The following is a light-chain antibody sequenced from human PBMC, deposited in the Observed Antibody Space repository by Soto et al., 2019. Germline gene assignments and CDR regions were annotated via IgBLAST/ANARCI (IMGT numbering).Light chain of an antibody. CDR2: EGS. J-gene: IGLJ1*01. CDR3: CSYAGSSNYV. V-gene: IGLV2-23*01. CDR1: SSDVGSYNL. Sequence: QSVLTQPASVSGSPGQSITISCTGTSSDVGSYNLVSWYQQHPGKAPKLMIYEGSKRPSGVSNRFSGSKSGNTASLTISGLPAEDEADYYCCSYAGSSNYVFGTGTKLTVL.